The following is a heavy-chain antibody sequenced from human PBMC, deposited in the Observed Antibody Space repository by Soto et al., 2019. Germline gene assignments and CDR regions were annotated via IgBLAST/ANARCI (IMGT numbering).Heavy chain of an antibody. D-gene: IGHD3-22*01. V-gene: IGHV3-30*18. Sequence: GGSLRLSCAASGFTFSSYGMHWVRQAPGKGLEWVAVISYDGSNKYYADSVKGRFTISRDNSKNTLYLQMNSLRAEDTVVYYCAKDSGYYYFDYWGQGTLVTVSS. CDR1: GFTFSSYG. CDR2: ISYDGSNK. CDR3: AKDSGYYYFDY. J-gene: IGHJ4*02.